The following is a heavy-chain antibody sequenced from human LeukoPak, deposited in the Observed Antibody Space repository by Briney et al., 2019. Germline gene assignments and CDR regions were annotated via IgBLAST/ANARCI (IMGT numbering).Heavy chain of an antibody. Sequence: PGGSLRLSCAASGFTFSSYAMSWVRQAPGKGLEWVSAISGSGGSTYYADSVKGRFTISGDNSKNTLYLQMSSLRAEDTAVYYCAARPQVCSGGSCYSGFDYWGQGTLVTVSS. J-gene: IGHJ4*02. CDR1: GFTFSSYA. V-gene: IGHV3-23*01. D-gene: IGHD2-15*01. CDR3: AARPQVCSGGSCYSGFDY. CDR2: ISGSGGST.